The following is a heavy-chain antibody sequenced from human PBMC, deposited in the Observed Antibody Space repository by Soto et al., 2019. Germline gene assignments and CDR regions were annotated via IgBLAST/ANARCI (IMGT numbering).Heavy chain of an antibody. Sequence: EVQLLESGGGLVQPGGSLRLSCAASGFTFDHYAMPWVRQVPGKGLEWVSGISWNGDKIYYADSVKGRFTISRDNTKNTTFLKVHSLSAEDTAECYCAPYCNRVTCATYWGQGVLVTVSS. CDR2: ISWNGDKI. D-gene: IGHD1-26*01. CDR3: APYCNRVTCATY. V-gene: IGHV3-23*01. J-gene: IGHJ4*02. CDR1: GFTFDHYA.